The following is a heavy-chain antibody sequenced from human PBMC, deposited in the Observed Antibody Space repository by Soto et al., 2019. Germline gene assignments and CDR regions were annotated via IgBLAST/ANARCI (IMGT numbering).Heavy chain of an antibody. Sequence: APVNVSRKASGYSRTSYYMDWGRQAPVQGLEWMGIINPSGGSTSYAQKFQGRVTMTRDTSTSTVYMELSSLRSEDTAVYYCASTLIGYCSGGSCYFEAFDIWGQGTMVTVSS. CDR2: INPSGGST. J-gene: IGHJ3*02. V-gene: IGHV1-46*03. CDR1: GYSRTSYY. D-gene: IGHD2-15*01. CDR3: ASTLIGYCSGGSCYFEAFDI.